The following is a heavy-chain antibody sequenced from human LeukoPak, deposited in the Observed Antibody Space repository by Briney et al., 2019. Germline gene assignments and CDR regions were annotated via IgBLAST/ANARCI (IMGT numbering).Heavy chain of an antibody. Sequence: SETLSLTCAVYGGSFSGYYWSWIRQPPGKGLEWIGEINHSGSTNYNPSLKSRVTISVDTSKDQFSLKLSSVTAADTAVYYCARIGHFYGGANPIDYWGQGTLVTVST. CDR1: GGSFSGYY. D-gene: IGHD4-23*01. V-gene: IGHV4-34*01. CDR3: ARIGHFYGGANPIDY. J-gene: IGHJ4*02. CDR2: INHSGST.